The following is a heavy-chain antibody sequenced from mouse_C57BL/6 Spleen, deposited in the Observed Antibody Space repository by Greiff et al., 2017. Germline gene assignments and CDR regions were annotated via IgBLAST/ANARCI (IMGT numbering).Heavy chain of an antibody. D-gene: IGHD2-2*01. CDR2: INPSTGGT. Sequence: VQLQQSGPELVKPGASVKISCKASGYSFTGYYMNWVKQSPEKSLEWIGEINPSTGGTTYNQKFKAKATLTVDKSSSTAYMQLKSLTSEDSAVYYCARGSTMVTTGGFAYWGQGTLVTVSA. CDR1: GYSFTGYY. J-gene: IGHJ3*01. CDR3: ARGSTMVTTGGFAY. V-gene: IGHV1-42*01.